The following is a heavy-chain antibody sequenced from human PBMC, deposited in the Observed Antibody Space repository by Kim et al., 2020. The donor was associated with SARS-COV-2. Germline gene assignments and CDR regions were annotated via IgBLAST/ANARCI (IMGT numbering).Heavy chain of an antibody. Sequence: TNHTPSLKGRVTISVDTSKNQFSLKLGSVTAADTAVYYCARLGGWYFFDYWGQGTLVTVSS. D-gene: IGHD6-19*01. CDR2: T. CDR3: ARLGGWYFFDY. J-gene: IGHJ4*02. V-gene: IGHV4-61*07.